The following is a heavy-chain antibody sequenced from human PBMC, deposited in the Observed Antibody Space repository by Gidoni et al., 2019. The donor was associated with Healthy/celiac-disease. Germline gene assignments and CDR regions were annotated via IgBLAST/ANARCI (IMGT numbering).Heavy chain of an antibody. CDR1: GGTFHSYA. CDR2: IIPILGIA. D-gene: IGHD6-19*01. V-gene: IGHV1-69*04. J-gene: IGHJ4*02. CDR3: ARGGDYSSGWYVDY. Sequence: QVQLLQSGAEVNKPGSSVKVSCNASGGTFHSYAISWGRQAPGQGLEWMGRIIPILGIANYEQKFQGRVTITADKSTSTAYMELSSLGSEDTAVYYCARGGDYSSGWYVDYWGQGTLVTVSS.